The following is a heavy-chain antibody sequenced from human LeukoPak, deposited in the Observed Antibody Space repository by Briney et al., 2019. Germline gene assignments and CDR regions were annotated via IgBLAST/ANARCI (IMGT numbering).Heavy chain of an antibody. V-gene: IGHV4-30-2*01. CDR2: IYHSGST. J-gene: IGHJ5*02. D-gene: IGHD5-18*01. CDR1: GGSISSGGYS. Sequence: PSETLSLTCAVSGGSISSGGYSWSWIRQPPGKGLEWIGYIYHSGSTYYNPSLKSRVTISVDRSKNQFSLKLSSVTAADTAVYYCARSIAGDTAMVFEPWGQGTLVTVSS. CDR3: ARSIAGDTAMVFEP.